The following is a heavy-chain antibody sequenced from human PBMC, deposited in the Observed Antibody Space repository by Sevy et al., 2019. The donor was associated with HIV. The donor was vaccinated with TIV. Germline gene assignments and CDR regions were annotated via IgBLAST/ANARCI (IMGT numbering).Heavy chain of an antibody. CDR1: GFTFSNAW. CDR3: TTDFNPEYYYDSRY. Sequence: GGSLRLSCAASGFTFSNAWMSWVRQAPGNGLEWVGRIKSKTDGGTTDYAAPVKGRFTISRDDSKNTLYLQMNSLKTEDTAVYYCTTDFNPEYYYDSRYSGQGTLVTVSS. CDR2: IKSKTDGGTT. D-gene: IGHD3-22*01. J-gene: IGHJ4*02. V-gene: IGHV3-15*01.